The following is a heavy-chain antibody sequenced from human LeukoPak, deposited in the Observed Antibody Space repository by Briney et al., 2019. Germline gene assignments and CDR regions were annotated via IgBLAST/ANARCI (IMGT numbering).Heavy chain of an antibody. D-gene: IGHD3-22*01. Sequence: SVKVSCKASGGIFSSYAISWVRQAPGQGLEWMGRIIPILGIANYAQKFQGRVTITADKSTSTAYMELSSLRSEDTAVYYCARELTYYYDSSGYLDFDYWGQGTLVTVSS. CDR2: IIPILGIA. J-gene: IGHJ4*02. V-gene: IGHV1-69*04. CDR3: ARELTYYYDSSGYLDFDY. CDR1: GGIFSSYA.